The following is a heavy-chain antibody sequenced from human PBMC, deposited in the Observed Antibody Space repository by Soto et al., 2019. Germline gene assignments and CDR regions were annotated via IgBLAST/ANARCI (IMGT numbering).Heavy chain of an antibody. Sequence: QAQLVQSGGEVKRPGASVKVSCKASGYTFNKYGFNWVRQAPGQGLEWIGRISAYNDYTNFAQKFQGRVTLTTDASTNTAYMELKILRSDDTAIYYCARGRGVVVPAGTPDAFDVWGQGTMVTVSS. V-gene: IGHV1-18*01. D-gene: IGHD6-13*01. CDR1: GYTFNKYG. J-gene: IGHJ3*01. CDR2: ISAYNDYT. CDR3: ARGRGVVVPAGTPDAFDV.